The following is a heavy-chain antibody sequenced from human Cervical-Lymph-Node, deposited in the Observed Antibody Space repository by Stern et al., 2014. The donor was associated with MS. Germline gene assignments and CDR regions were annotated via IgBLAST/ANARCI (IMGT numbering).Heavy chain of an antibody. CDR1: RFNFDDYA. J-gene: IGHJ6*02. V-gene: IGHV3-9*01. CDR3: AKDISSGRWEAQYYYGMDV. Sequence: EVHLVASGGGLVQPGRSLRLSCAGSRFNFDDYAMHWVRQAPGRGLGWDSRFRWNSGSMEYADSVKGRFTISRYNAKNSLYLQMDSLRVEDTAIYYCAKDISSGRWEAQYYYGMDVWGQGTTVTVSS. CDR2: FRWNSGSM. D-gene: IGHD6-19*01.